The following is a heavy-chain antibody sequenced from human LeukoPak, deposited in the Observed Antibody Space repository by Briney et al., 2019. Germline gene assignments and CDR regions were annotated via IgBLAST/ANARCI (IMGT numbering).Heavy chain of an antibody. CDR3: ATGVTTLNWFDP. CDR2: INHSGST. CDR1: GGSFSGYY. J-gene: IGHJ5*02. Sequence: SETLSRTGAVYGGSFSGYYWSWIRQPPGNGLEWIGEINHSGSTNYNPSLKSRVTISVDTSKNQFSLKLSSVTAADTAVYYCATGVTTLNWFDPWGQGTLVTVSS. V-gene: IGHV4-34*01. D-gene: IGHD4-17*01.